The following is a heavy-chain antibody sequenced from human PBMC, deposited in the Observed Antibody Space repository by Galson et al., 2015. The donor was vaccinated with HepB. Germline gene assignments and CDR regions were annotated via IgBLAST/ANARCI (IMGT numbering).Heavy chain of an antibody. Sequence: PLSLTCTVSGGSISSGGYYWSWIRQHPGKGLEWIGYIYYSGSTYYNPSLKSRVTISVDTSKDQFSLKLSSVTAADTAVYYCARAVSWVGRYYFDYWGQGTLVTVSS. CDR2: IYYSGST. J-gene: IGHJ4*02. CDR3: ARAVSWVGRYYFDY. V-gene: IGHV4-31*03. D-gene: IGHD5/OR15-5a*01. CDR1: GGSISSGGYY.